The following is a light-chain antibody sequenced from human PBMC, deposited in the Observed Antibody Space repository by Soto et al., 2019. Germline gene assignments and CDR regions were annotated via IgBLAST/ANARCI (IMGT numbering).Light chain of an antibody. CDR3: QQYGSSSIT. V-gene: IGKV3-20*01. Sequence: EIVLTQSPGTLSLSPGERATLSCRASQSVRSSYLAWYQQNPGQAPRLLIYGASRRATGIPDRFSGSGSGTDFTLTISRLEPEDFAVYYCQQYGSSSITFGQGTRLEI. CDR2: GAS. J-gene: IGKJ5*01. CDR1: QSVRSSY.